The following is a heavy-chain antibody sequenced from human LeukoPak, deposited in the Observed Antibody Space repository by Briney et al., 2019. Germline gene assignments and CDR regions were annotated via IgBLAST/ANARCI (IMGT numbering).Heavy chain of an antibody. D-gene: IGHD1-7*01. J-gene: IGHJ4*02. CDR2: IWPSGST. CDR3: MVEELPYFDY. CDR1: GGPISSGPYF. Sequence: SETLSLTCSVSGGPISSGPYFWSWIRQSPGQGLEWIGYIWPSGSTNYNPSLKSRVTISVDTSKNQFSLKLSSVTAADTAVYYCMVEELPYFDYWGQGTLVTVS. V-gene: IGHV4-30-2*06.